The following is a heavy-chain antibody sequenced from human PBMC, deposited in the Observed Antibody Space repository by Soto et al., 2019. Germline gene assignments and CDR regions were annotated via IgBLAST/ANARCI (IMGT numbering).Heavy chain of an antibody. V-gene: IGHV3-23*01. CDR3: AKPPVPAATSLYYYGMDV. D-gene: IGHD2-2*01. Sequence: GGSLRLSCAASGFTFSSYAMSWVRQAPGKGLEWVSAISGSGGSTYYADSVKGRFTISRDNSKNTLYLQMNSLRADDTAVYYCAKPPVPAATSLYYYGMDVWGQGTTVTVSS. CDR2: ISGSGGST. J-gene: IGHJ6*02. CDR1: GFTFSSYA.